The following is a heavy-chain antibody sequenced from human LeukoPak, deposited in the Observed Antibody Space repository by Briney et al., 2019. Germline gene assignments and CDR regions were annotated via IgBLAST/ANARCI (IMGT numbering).Heavy chain of an antibody. V-gene: IGHV4-39*01. J-gene: IGHJ5*02. CDR1: GGSISSSSVY. D-gene: IGHD1-26*01. Sequence: SETLSLTCTVSGGSISSSSVYWGWIRQPPGKGLEWIASINYSGKTYYNPSLKSRVTISIDTSKNQFSLKLSSVTAADTAVYYCARHGRYSGNYSFDQWGQGTLVTVTS. CDR2: INYSGKT. CDR3: ARHGRYSGNYSFDQ.